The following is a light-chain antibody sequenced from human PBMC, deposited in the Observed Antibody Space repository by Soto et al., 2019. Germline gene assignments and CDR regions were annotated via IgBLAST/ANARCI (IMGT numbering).Light chain of an antibody. CDR3: HQYNFWPGT. CDR1: QSVGIN. V-gene: IGKV3-15*01. J-gene: IGKJ2*01. Sequence: VMTQSPAILSVSPGESATLSCRASQSVGINLAWYQQRPGRAPRLVIYGASSRATGFPARFSGSGSGTDFTLTISSLLSEDFAVYYCHQYNFWPGTFGQGTKLEIK. CDR2: GAS.